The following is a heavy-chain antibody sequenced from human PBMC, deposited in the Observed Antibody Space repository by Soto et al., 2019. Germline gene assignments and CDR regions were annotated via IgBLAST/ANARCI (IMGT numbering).Heavy chain of an antibody. Sequence: PSETLSLTCTVSGGSISSGGYYWSWIRQHPGEGLEWIGYIYYSGSTYYNPSLKSRVTISVDTSKNQFSLKLSSVTAADTAVYYCAGGPPGDYYGMDVWGQGTTVTVSS. CDR3: AGGPPGDYYGMDV. D-gene: IGHD3-16*01. J-gene: IGHJ6*02. CDR2: IYYSGST. V-gene: IGHV4-31*03. CDR1: GGSISSGGYY.